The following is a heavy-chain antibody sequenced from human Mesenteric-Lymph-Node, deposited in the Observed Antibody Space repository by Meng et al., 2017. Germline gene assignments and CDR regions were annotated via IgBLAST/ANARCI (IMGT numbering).Heavy chain of an antibody. J-gene: IGHJ4*02. V-gene: IGHV1-18*01. D-gene: IGHD5-18*01. Sequence: ASVKVSCKASGGTFSSYAISCVRQAPGQGLEWMGWISAYNGNTNYAQKLQGRVTMTTDTSTSTAYMKLRSLRSDDTAVYYCARVRGRGYSYGYEEDYWGQGTLVTVSS. CDR3: ARVRGRGYSYGYEEDY. CDR1: GGTFSSYA. CDR2: ISAYNGNT.